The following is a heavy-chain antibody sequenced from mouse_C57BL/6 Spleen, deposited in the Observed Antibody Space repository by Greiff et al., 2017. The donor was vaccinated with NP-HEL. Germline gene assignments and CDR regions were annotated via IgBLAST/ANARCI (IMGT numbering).Heavy chain of an antibody. J-gene: IGHJ3*01. D-gene: IGHD1-1*01. Sequence: EVQLQESGPVLVKPGASVKMSCKASGYTFTDYYMNWVKQSHGKSLEWIGVINPYNGGTSYNQKFKGKATLTVDKSSSTAYMELNSLTSEDSAVYYCASGYGSSYGFAYWGQGTLVTVSA. V-gene: IGHV1-19*01. CDR1: GYTFTDYY. CDR3: ASGYGSSYGFAY. CDR2: INPYNGGT.